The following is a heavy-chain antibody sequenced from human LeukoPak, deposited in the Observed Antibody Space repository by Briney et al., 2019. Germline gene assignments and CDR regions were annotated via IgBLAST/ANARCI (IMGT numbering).Heavy chain of an antibody. D-gene: IGHD6-19*01. CDR1: GFTFSSYA. V-gene: IGHV3-23*01. Sequence: GGSLRLSCAASGFTFSSYAMSWVRQAPGKGLEWVSAISGSGGSTYYADSEKGRFTISRDNSKNTLYLQMNSLRTEDTAVYYCARDLVADTAFDIWGQGTMVTVSS. CDR3: ARDLVADTAFDI. CDR2: ISGSGGST. J-gene: IGHJ3*02.